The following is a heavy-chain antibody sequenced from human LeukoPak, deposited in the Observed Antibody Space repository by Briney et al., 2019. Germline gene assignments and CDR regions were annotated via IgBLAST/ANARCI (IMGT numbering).Heavy chain of an antibody. J-gene: IGHJ6*03. CDR2: IYSSGST. CDR1: GHSIGSGSYY. CDR3: VRDTRYDMDI. V-gene: IGHV4-61*02. Sequence: SETLSLTCTVSGHSIGSGSYYWSWIRQPAGKGLEWIGRIYSSGSTTYNPSLKSRVSIGVDTSKNEFSLKIRSVTAADTALYYCVRDTRYDMDIWGKGTTVTVSS.